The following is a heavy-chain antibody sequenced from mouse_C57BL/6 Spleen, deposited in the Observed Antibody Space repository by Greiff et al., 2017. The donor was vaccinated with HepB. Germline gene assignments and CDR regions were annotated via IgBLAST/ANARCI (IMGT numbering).Heavy chain of an antibody. Sequence: EVQVVESGGGLVQPKGSLKLSCAASGFSFNTYAMNWVRQAPGKGLEWVARIRSKSNNYATYYADSVKDRFTISRDDSESMLYLQMNNLKTEDTAMYYCGRQDGYYVSFAYWGQGTLVTVSA. CDR2: IRSKSNNYAT. CDR1: GFSFNTYA. V-gene: IGHV10-1*01. CDR3: GRQDGYYVSFAY. J-gene: IGHJ3*01. D-gene: IGHD2-3*01.